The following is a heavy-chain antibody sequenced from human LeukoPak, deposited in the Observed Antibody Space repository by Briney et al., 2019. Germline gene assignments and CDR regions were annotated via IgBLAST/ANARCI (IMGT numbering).Heavy chain of an antibody. D-gene: IGHD5-18*01. CDR3: ARDTWIQINWFDP. CDR2: INHSGST. V-gene: IGHV4-34*01. J-gene: IGHJ5*02. CDR1: GGSFSGYY. Sequence: PSETLSLTCAVYGGSFSGYYWSWIRQPPGKGLEWIGEINHSGSTNYNPSLKSRVTISVDTSKNQFSLKLSSVTAADTAVYYCARDTWIQINWFDPWGQGTLVTVSS.